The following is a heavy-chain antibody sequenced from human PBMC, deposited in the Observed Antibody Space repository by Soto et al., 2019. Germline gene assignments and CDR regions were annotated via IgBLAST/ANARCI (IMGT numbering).Heavy chain of an antibody. D-gene: IGHD6-19*01. CDR3: AKDKGSGWYFAFDY. Sequence: GGSLRLSCAASGFTFSSYGMHWVRQAPGKGLEWVAVISYDGSNKYYADSVKGRFTISRDNSKNTLYLQMNSLRAEDTAVYYCAKDKGSGWYFAFDYWGQGTLVTVSS. V-gene: IGHV3-30*18. J-gene: IGHJ4*02. CDR2: ISYDGSNK. CDR1: GFTFSSYG.